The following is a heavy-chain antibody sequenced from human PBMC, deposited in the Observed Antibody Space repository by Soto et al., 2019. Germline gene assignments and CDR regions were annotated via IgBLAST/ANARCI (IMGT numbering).Heavy chain of an antibody. Sequence: GGSLRLSCAASGFTFSSYGMHWVRLAPGKGLEWVAVISYDGSNKYYADSVKGRFTISRDNSKNTLYLQMNSLRAEDTAVYYCAKPFAMVRGVIDYWGQGTLVTVSS. CDR3: AKPFAMVRGVIDY. CDR2: ISYDGSNK. J-gene: IGHJ4*02. D-gene: IGHD3-10*01. CDR1: GFTFSSYG. V-gene: IGHV3-30*18.